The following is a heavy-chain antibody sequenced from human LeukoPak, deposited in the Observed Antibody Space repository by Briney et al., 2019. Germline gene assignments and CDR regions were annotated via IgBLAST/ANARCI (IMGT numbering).Heavy chain of an antibody. CDR3: ARAVSVSSYYFDC. CDR1: GFTFSDCY. D-gene: IGHD5/OR15-5a*01. V-gene: IGHV3-11*05. Sequence: GGSLRLSCAASGFTFSDCYMSWLRQAPGKGLEWISYISSSSSYTNYVDSVKGRFTISRDNAKNSLYLQMNCLRAEDTAVYYCARAVSVSSYYFDCWGQGTLVTVSS. J-gene: IGHJ4*02. CDR2: ISSSSSYT.